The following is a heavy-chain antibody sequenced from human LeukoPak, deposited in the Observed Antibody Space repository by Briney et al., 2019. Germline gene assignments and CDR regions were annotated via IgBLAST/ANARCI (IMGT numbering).Heavy chain of an antibody. V-gene: IGHV3-7*01. CDR1: GFTFSSYW. CDR3: ARDDYDSSGYNTPFDY. D-gene: IGHD3-22*01. CDR2: IKQDGSEK. Sequence: GGSLRLSCAASGFTFSSYWMSWVRQAPGKGLEWVANIKQDGSEKYYVDSVKGRFIISRDSAKNSLYLQMNSLRAEDTAVYYCARDDYDSSGYNTPFDYWGQGTLVTVSS. J-gene: IGHJ4*02.